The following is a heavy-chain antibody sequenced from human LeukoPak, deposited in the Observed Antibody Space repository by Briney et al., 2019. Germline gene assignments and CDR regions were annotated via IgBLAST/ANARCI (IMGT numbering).Heavy chain of an antibody. V-gene: IGHV3-7*01. CDR2: IKQDGSEK. CDR1: GFTFSSYW. D-gene: IGHD3-10*01. CDR3: ARSVEAGYMDV. J-gene: IGHJ6*03. Sequence: GGSLRLSCAASGFTFSSYWMSWVRQAPGKGLEWVAHIKQDGSEKYYVDSVRGRFTISRDNAKNSLYLQMNSLSAEDTAVYYCARSVEAGYMDVWGKGTTVTISS.